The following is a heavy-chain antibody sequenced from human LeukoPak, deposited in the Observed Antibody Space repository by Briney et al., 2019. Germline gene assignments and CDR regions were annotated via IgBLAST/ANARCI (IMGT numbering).Heavy chain of an antibody. CDR2: IRSNADNYAT. CDR1: GFTFSGSP. Sequence: PGGSLRLSCAASGFTFSGSPMLWVRQASGKGPEWVGRIRSNADNYATAYAASVQGRFPISRDDSKNTAYLQLNSLKTGDTAVYYCTQSNYWGQGALVTVSS. J-gene: IGHJ4*02. CDR3: TQSNY. V-gene: IGHV3-73*01.